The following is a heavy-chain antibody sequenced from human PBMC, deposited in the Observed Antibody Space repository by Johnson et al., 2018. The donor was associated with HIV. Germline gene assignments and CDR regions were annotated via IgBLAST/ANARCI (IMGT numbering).Heavy chain of an antibody. CDR2: ISTTGTTI. Sequence: QVQLVESGGNLVQPGGSLRLSCAASGFSVSDYYMSWIRQAPGRGLEWVSYISTTGTTIYYAESVKGRFTISRDNAKNSLYLQMNSLRAEDTALYYCVFGEDYYDSGGHHHGPAAFDFWGLGTMVTVSS. CDR1: GFSVSDYY. V-gene: IGHV3-11*04. CDR3: VFGEDYYDSGGHHHGPAAFDF. J-gene: IGHJ3*01. D-gene: IGHD3-22*01.